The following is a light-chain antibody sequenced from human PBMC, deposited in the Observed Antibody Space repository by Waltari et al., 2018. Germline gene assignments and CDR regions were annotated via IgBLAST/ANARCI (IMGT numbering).Light chain of an antibody. V-gene: IGKV4-1*01. CDR3: QQYYATPRT. J-gene: IGKJ1*01. CDR2: WAS. CDR1: QSVFYSSNNRNY. Sequence: DIVMIQSPDSLAVSLGERATINCKSSQSVFYSSNNRNYLGWYQHKPGQPPKLLIYWASTRESGVPDRFSGSGSGTDFTLTISSLRPEDVAVYYCQQYYATPRTFGQGTKVEIK.